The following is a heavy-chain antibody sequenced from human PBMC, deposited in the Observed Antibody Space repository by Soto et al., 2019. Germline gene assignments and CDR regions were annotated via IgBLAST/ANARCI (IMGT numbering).Heavy chain of an antibody. Sequence: ASVKVSCKVSGYTLTELSMHWVRQAPGKGLEWMGGFDPEDGETIYAQKFQGRVTMTEDTSTDTAYMELSSLRSEDTAVYYCATLSNDLWSGPTKWFDPCGQGTLVTVCS. CDR1: GYTLTELS. J-gene: IGHJ5*02. V-gene: IGHV1-24*01. CDR2: FDPEDGET. CDR3: ATLSNDLWSGPTKWFDP. D-gene: IGHD3-3*01.